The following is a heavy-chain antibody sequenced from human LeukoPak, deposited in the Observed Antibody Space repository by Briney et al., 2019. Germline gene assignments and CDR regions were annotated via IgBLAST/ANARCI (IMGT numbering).Heavy chain of an antibody. CDR2: INHSGST. V-gene: IGHV4-34*01. CDR3: ARSQWLVWSGGINWFDP. D-gene: IGHD6-19*01. J-gene: IGHJ5*02. CDR1: GGSFSGYY. Sequence: SETLSLTCAVYGGSFSGYYWSWIRQPPGKGLEWIGEINHSGSTNYHPSLKSRVTISVDTSKNQFSLKLSSVTAADTAVYYCARSQWLVWSGGINWFDPWGQGTLVTVSS.